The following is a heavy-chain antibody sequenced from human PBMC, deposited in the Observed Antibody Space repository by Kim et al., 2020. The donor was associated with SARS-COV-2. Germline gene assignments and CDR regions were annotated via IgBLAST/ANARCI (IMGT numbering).Heavy chain of an antibody. J-gene: IGHJ6*02. CDR1: GFISSSYA. CDR2: FDGSGGRT. V-gene: IGHV3-23*01. CDR3: TKGGTLVKDSYYGMKV. Sequence: GGSLRLSCAASGFISSSYAMTWVRQAPGKGLEWVSAFDGSGGRTYYADSVKGRFTISRDTSENTLYLQLNSLRAEDTAIYYCTKGGTLVKDSYYGMKVWGRGPTVTVSS. D-gene: IGHD1-1*01.